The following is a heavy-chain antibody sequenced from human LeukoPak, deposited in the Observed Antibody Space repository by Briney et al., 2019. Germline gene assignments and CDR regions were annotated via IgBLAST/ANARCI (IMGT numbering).Heavy chain of an antibody. D-gene: IGHD3-22*01. J-gene: IGHJ6*03. Sequence: SVKVSCKASGGTFSSYAISWVRQAPGQGLEWMGGIIPIFGTANYAQKFQGRVTITTDESTSTAYMELSSLRSEDTAVYYCASRYYYDSSGYGTHYYYYYMDVWGKGTTVTVSS. V-gene: IGHV1-69*05. CDR2: IIPIFGTA. CDR3: ASRYYYDSSGYGTHYYYYYMDV. CDR1: GGTFSSYA.